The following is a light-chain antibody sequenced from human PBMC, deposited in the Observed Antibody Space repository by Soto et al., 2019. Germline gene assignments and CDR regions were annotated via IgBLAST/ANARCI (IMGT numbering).Light chain of an antibody. J-gene: IGKJ1*01. CDR2: SAS. CDR3: HQYGSSPT. CDR1: QSVSKNY. V-gene: IGKV3-20*01. Sequence: EIVLTQSPGTLSLSPGERATLSGRASQSVSKNYLAWYQQKPGQAPRVLIYSASNRATGIPDRFSGSGSGTDFTLTISRLEPEDFAVYYCHQYGSSPTFGQGTKVEIK.